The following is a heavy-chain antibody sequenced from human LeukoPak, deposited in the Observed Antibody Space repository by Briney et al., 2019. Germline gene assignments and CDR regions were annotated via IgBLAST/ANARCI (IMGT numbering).Heavy chain of an antibody. V-gene: IGHV4-4*02. J-gene: IGHJ5*01. D-gene: IGHD3-3*01. CDR2: VDLLGRT. CDR3: ARGRNLEWFDY. CDR1: GGSISNTNW. Sequence: PSGTLSLTCGVSGGSISNTNWWTWVRQPPGKGLEWIGEVDLLGRTNYNPSLKSRVAISVDKSEDHISLWLTSVTAADTAVYYCARGRNLEWFDYWGQGTLVTVSS.